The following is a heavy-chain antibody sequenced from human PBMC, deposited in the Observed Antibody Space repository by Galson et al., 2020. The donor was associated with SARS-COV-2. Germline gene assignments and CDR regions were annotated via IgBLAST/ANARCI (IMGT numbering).Heavy chain of an antibody. CDR2: ISYDGSNK. D-gene: IGHD2-15*01. Sequence: GGSLRLSCAASGFTFSSYGMHWVRQAPGKGLEWEAVISYDGSNKYYADSVKGRFTISRDNSKNTLYLQMNSLRAEDTAVYYCAKGATQDIVVVVAADNLDYWGQGTLVTVSS. J-gene: IGHJ4*02. CDR3: AKGATQDIVVVVAADNLDY. CDR1: GFTFSSYG. V-gene: IGHV3-30*18.